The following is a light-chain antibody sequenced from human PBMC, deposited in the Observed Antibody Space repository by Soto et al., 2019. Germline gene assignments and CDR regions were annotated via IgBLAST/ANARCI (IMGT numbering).Light chain of an antibody. CDR3: SSYTGSSTSVV. Sequence: QSALTQPASVSGSPGQSITNSCTGTSSDVGAYNYVSWYQQHPGKAPKLMIYAVSNRPSGVSNRFSGSKSGNTASLTISGLQAEDEADYYCSSYTGSSTSVVFGGGTKLTVL. CDR2: AVS. J-gene: IGLJ2*01. CDR1: SSDVGAYNY. V-gene: IGLV2-14*01.